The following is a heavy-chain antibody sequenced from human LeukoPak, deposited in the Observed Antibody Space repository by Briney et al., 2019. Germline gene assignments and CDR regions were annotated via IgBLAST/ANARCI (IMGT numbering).Heavy chain of an antibody. V-gene: IGHV3-30-3*01. CDR2: ISYDGSNK. J-gene: IGHJ4*02. CDR1: GFTFSSYA. CDR3: AREGPYSGSYYLDY. Sequence: GRSLRLSCAASGFTFSSYAMHWVRQAPGKGLEWVAVISYDGSNKYYADSVKGRFTISRDNAKNTLYLQMNSLRAEDTAVYYCAREGPYSGSYYLDYWGKGTLVTVSS. D-gene: IGHD1-26*01.